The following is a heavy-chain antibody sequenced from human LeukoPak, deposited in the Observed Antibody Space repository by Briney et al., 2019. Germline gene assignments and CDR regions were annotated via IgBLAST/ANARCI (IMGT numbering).Heavy chain of an antibody. CDR3: ARHTTYFDILAGYSPFWYFDL. CDR1: GGSISSYY. D-gene: IGHD3-9*01. J-gene: IGHJ2*01. V-gene: IGHV4-59*01. Sequence: PSETLSLTCTVSGGSISSYYWSWIRQPPGKGLEWIGYISYSGNTNYNPSLKSRVTISVDTSKNQFSLKLSSVTAADTAAYYCARHTTYFDILAGYSPFWYFDLWGRGTLVTVSS. CDR2: ISYSGNT.